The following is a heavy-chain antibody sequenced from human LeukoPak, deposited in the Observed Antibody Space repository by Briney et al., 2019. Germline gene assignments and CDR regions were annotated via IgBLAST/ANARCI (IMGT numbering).Heavy chain of an antibody. Sequence: GGSLRLSCAASGFTFSSYSMNWVRQAPGKGLEWGSYISGSSSTIYYADSVKGRFTISRDNGKNTLYLQMNSLRAEDTAVYYCARGSTYYDSSGQVPFDYWGQGTLVTASS. CDR1: GFTFSSYS. CDR3: ARGSTYYDSSGQVPFDY. V-gene: IGHV3-48*01. D-gene: IGHD3-22*01. CDR2: ISGSSSTI. J-gene: IGHJ4*02.